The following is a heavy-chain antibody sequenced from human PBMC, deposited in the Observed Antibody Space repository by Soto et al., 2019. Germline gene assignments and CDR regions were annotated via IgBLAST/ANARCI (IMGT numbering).Heavy chain of an antibody. V-gene: IGHV1-69*12. CDR3: ASREGGTMVRRRSYYYYYGMDV. CDR1: GGTFSSYA. CDR2: IIPIFGTA. D-gene: IGHD3-10*01. J-gene: IGHJ6*02. Sequence: QVQLVQSGAEVKKPGSSVKVSCKASGGTFSSYAISWVRQAPGQGLEWMGGIIPIFGTANYAQKFQGRVTITADESTSTAYMELSSLRSEDTAVYYCASREGGTMVRRRSYYYYYGMDVWGQGTTVTVSS.